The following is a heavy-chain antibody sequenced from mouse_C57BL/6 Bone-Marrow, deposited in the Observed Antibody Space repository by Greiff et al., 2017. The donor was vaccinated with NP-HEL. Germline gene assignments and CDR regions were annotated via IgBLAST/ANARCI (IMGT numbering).Heavy chain of an antibody. CDR2: ISPGDGDP. D-gene: IGHD6-1*01. J-gene: IGHJ2*01. Sequence: QVQLQQSGPELVKPGASVKISCKASVYTFSTSWMNWMKPSPGKGLEWIGRISPGDGDPPYSGDFGGKASLTADKSSNAAYMQLSSLTSEDSAVYFCARGESWGAFFDYWGQGTTLTVSS. V-gene: IGHV1-82*01. CDR3: ARGESWGAFFDY. CDR1: VYTFSTSW.